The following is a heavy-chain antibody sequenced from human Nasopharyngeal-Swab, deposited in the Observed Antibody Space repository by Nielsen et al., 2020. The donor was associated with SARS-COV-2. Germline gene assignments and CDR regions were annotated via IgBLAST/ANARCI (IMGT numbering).Heavy chain of an antibody. CDR3: ARGNMISFGGVIALDS. J-gene: IGHJ4*02. Sequence: LRLSCSVSGGSVNSGGYYWSWIRQHPEKGLEWIGYIYYRGNPFYNPSLKSRLTISSDTSKNQFSLNLISVTAADTALYFCARGNMISFGGVIALDSWGQGTLVTVS. V-gene: IGHV4-31*03. D-gene: IGHD3-16*02. CDR2: IYYRGNP. CDR1: GGSVNSGGYY.